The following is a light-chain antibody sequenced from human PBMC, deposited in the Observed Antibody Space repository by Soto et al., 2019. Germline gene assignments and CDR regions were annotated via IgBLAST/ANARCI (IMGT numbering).Light chain of an antibody. V-gene: IGKV1-5*03. CDR1: ESIDSW. J-gene: IGKJ1*01. CDR3: QQYNSYPWT. Sequence: DIQMTQSPSTLSASVGDRVTITCRASESIDSWLAWHQQKPGRAPKLLISKASSLESGVPSRFSGSGFGTEFTLTISSLQPDDFATYYCQQYNSYPWTFGQGTKVDIK. CDR2: KAS.